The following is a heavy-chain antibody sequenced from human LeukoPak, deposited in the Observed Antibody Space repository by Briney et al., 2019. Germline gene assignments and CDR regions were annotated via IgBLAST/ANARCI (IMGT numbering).Heavy chain of an antibody. J-gene: IGHJ4*02. D-gene: IGHD4-17*01. CDR2: IIPIFGTT. V-gene: IGHV1-69*13. CDR1: GGTFSNYA. Sequence: SVKVSCKASGGTFSNYAISWVRQAPGQGLEWMGGIIPIFGTTNYAQKFQGRVTITADESTSTAYMELSRLRSEDTAVYYCGRGPSTAVTNRNYFDYWGQGTLVTVSS. CDR3: GRGPSTAVTNRNYFDY.